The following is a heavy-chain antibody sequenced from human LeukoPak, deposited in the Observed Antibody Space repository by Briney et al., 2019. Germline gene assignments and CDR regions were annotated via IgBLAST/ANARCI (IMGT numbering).Heavy chain of an antibody. D-gene: IGHD4-17*01. CDR1: GFTFSSYW. V-gene: IGHV3-74*01. Sequence: GGSLRLSCAASGFTFSSYWMYWVRQAPGKGLVWVSRINSDGSRTSYADSVKGRFTISRDNAKNTLYLQMNSLGAEDTAVYYCARGGDYSWEAVPWWGQGTLVTVSS. J-gene: IGHJ4*02. CDR3: ARGGDYSWEAVPW. CDR2: INSDGSRT.